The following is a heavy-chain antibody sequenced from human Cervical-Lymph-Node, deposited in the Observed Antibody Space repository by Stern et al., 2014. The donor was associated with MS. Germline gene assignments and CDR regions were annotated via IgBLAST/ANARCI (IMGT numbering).Heavy chain of an antibody. V-gene: IGHV1-46*01. CDR2: INPSGGST. D-gene: IGHD2-15*01. Sequence: QVQLVQSGAEVKKPGASVKVSCKASGYTFTSYFMHWVRQAPGQGLEWMGIINPSGGSTSYAQKFQGRVTITRDTSTSTVYMDLSSLTSEDTAVYYCARGNTLVVLAKYLRHWGQGTLVTVSA. CDR3: ARGNTLVVLAKYLRH. CDR1: GYTFTSYF. J-gene: IGHJ1*01.